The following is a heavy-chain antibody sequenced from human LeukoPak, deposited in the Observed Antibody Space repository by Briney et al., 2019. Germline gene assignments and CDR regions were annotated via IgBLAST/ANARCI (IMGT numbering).Heavy chain of an antibody. CDR3: ASSPAMSCGGDCYSGWFDP. CDR1: GGTFSSYA. J-gene: IGHJ5*02. Sequence: SVKVSCKASGGTFSSYAISWVRQAPGQGLEWMGRIIPIFGIANYAQKFQGRVTITADKSTSTAYMELSSLRSEDTAVYYCASSPAMSCGGDCYSGWFDPWGQGTLVTVSS. D-gene: IGHD2-21*02. V-gene: IGHV1-69*04. CDR2: IIPIFGIA.